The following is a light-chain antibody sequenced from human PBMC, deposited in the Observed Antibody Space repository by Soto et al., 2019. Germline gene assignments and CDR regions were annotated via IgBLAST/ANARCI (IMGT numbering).Light chain of an antibody. V-gene: IGKV1-5*03. CDR3: QQYNSYSVT. CDR1: QSSSSW. J-gene: IGKJ5*01. CDR2: KAS. Sequence: DIQVTQSRSTLSASVGDRVTLTCRASQSSSSWLAWYQQKPGKAPKLLIYKASSLESGVPSRFSGSGSGTEFTLTISSLQPDDFATYYCQQYNSYSVTFGQGTRLEI.